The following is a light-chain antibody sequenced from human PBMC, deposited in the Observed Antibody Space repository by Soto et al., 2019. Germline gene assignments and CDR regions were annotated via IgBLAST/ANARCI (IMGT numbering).Light chain of an antibody. V-gene: IGLV2-14*01. CDR2: EVN. Sequence: QSALTQPASVSGSPGQSITISCTGTSSDIGNYNYVSWYQQYPGKAPKLMIFEVNNRPSGISNRFSGSKSGNTASLTISGLRAEDEADYYCSSYTCTTTLAVFGGGTKVTVL. J-gene: IGLJ2*01. CDR1: SSDIGNYNY. CDR3: SSYTCTTTLAV.